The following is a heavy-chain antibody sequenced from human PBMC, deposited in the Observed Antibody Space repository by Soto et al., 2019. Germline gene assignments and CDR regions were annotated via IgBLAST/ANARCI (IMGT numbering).Heavy chain of an antibody. V-gene: IGHV1-69*06. Sequence: QVQLVQSGAEVKKPVSSVKVSCKASGGTFSSYAISWVRQAPGQGLEWMGGIIPIFGTANYAQKFQGRVTITADKSTSTAYKELSSLRSEDTAVYFCASDNVEMASMGYYYYGMDVWGQGTTVTVSS. CDR2: IIPIFGTA. J-gene: IGHJ6*02. CDR1: GGTFSSYA. CDR3: ASDNVEMASMGYYYYGMDV. D-gene: IGHD2-8*01.